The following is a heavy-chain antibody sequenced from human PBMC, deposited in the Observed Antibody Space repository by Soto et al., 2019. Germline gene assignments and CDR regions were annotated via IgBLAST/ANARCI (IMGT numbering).Heavy chain of an antibody. CDR3: ATDLINYGDYVLNWFDP. CDR2: ISGSGGST. Sequence: EVQLLESGGGLVQPGGSLRLSCAASGVTFSSYAMSWVRQAPGKGLEWVSAISGSGGSTYYADSVKGRFTISRDNSKNTLYLQMNSLRAEDTAVYYCATDLINYGDYVLNWFDPWGQGTLVTVSS. D-gene: IGHD4-17*01. J-gene: IGHJ5*02. V-gene: IGHV3-23*01. CDR1: GVTFSSYA.